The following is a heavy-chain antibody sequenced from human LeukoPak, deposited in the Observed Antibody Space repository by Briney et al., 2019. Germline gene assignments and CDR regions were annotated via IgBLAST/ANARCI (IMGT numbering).Heavy chain of an antibody. D-gene: IGHD2-2*01. CDR3: ARWGYCSSTSCYLRAFDI. CDR2: IYYSGST. V-gene: IGHV4-31*03. Sequence: SETLSLTCTVSGGSISSGGYYWSWIRQHPGKGLEWIGYIYYSGSTYYNPSLKRRVTISVDTSKNQFSLKLSSVTAADTAVYYCARWGYCSSTSCYLRAFDIWGQGTMVTVSS. CDR1: GGSISSGGYY. J-gene: IGHJ3*02.